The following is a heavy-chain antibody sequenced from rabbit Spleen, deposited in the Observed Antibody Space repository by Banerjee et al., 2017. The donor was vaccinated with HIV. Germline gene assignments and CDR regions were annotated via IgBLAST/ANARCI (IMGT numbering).Heavy chain of an antibody. CDR2: IYTGTGSYT. Sequence: QSLEESGGDLVKPGASLTLTCTASGFDFSSNYYMCWVRQAPGKGLESLACIYTGTGSYTAYASWAKGRFTISKTSSTTVTLQMTSLTAADTATYFCARDSSTAGWGDWDLWGPGTLVTVS. V-gene: IGHV1S40*01. D-gene: IGHD4-1*01. CDR1: GFDFSSNYY. J-gene: IGHJ4*01. CDR3: ARDSSTAGWGDWDL.